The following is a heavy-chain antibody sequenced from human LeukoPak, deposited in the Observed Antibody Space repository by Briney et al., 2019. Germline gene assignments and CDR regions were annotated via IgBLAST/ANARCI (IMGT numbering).Heavy chain of an antibody. Sequence: GGSLRLSCAASGFTFSSYSMNWVRQAPGKGLEWVSSISSSSSYIYYADSVRGRFTISRDNAKNSLYLQMNSLRAEDTAVYYCARSRYCSGGNCYLDAFDIWGQGTMVIVSS. V-gene: IGHV3-21*01. CDR2: ISSSSSYI. J-gene: IGHJ3*02. CDR3: ARSRYCSGGNCYLDAFDI. D-gene: IGHD2-15*01. CDR1: GFTFSSYS.